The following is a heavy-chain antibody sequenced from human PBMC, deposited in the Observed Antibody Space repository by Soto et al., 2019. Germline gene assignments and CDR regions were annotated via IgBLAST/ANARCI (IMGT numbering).Heavy chain of an antibody. D-gene: IGHD2-15*01. V-gene: IGHV4-4*07. CDR2: IYPGGST. CDR1: GGSISSYY. CDR3: ARANVGPPGGGSWIMPFDF. Sequence: QVKLQESGPGLVKPSETLSLTCTVSGGSISSYYWSWIRQSAGQGLEWIGRIYPGGSTNYNPSLKRRIPMSAGTSKNQFSLRLTSVTAAETAVYYCARANVGPPGGGSWIMPFDFWGQGTLVTVSS. J-gene: IGHJ4*02.